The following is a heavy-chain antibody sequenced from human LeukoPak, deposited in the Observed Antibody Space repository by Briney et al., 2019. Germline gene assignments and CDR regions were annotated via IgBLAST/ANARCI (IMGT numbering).Heavy chain of an antibody. J-gene: IGHJ4*02. CDR3: AKESAGTFLL. CDR1: GFTVSSNY. CDR2: ISGSGGST. D-gene: IGHD6-13*01. Sequence: PGGSLRLSCAASGFTVSSNYMNWVRQAPGKGLEWVSAISGSGGSTYYADSVKGRFTISRDNSKNTLYLQMNSLRAEDTAVYYCAKESAGTFLLWGQGTLVTVSS. V-gene: IGHV3-23*01.